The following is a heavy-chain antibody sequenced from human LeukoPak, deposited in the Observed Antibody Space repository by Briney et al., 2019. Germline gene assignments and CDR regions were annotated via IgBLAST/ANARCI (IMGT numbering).Heavy chain of an antibody. D-gene: IGHD6-13*01. V-gene: IGHV3-7*01. J-gene: IGHJ4*02. CDR2: INQDGSEK. Sequence: GGSLRLSCAASGFTFSSYWMSWVRQAPGKGLEWVANINQDGSEKYYVDSVKGRFTISRDNAKNSLYLQMNSLRAEDTAVYYCASEIGLYSSSWYGGNYWGQGTLVTVSS. CDR1: GFTFSSYW. CDR3: ASEIGLYSSSWYGGNY.